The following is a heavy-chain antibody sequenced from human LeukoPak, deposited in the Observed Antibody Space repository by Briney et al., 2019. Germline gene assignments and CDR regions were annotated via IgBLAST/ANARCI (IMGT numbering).Heavy chain of an antibody. CDR2: IFPGASDT. V-gene: IGHV5-51*01. Sequence: GESLKISCKCAGYYFNCDWIAFVRQMPGKGLEWTGIIFPGASDTRYSPSFQGQVTISADKSISTAYLRWSSLKASDTAMYYCARRTSDWYFDYWGEGTLVTVSS. J-gene: IGHJ4*02. CDR3: ARRTSDWYFDY. D-gene: IGHD6-19*01. CDR1: GYYFNCDW.